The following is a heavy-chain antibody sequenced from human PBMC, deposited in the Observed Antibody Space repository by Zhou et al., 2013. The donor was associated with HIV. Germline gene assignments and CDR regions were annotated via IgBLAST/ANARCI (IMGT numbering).Heavy chain of an antibody. CDR2: ISSYRGHT. J-gene: IGHJ6*03. V-gene: IGHV1-18*01. Sequence: HVQLVQSGAEVKRPGASVKVSCKASGYTLTDFGINWVRQAPGQGLEWMGWISSYRGHTDYAQKVQGRVSVTTDTSTNTAYMELRSLRSDDTAVYFCARGLSARWVGGGFFYMDVWGKGTTVTVS. CDR3: ARGLSARWVGGGFFYMDV. CDR1: GYTLTDFG. D-gene: IGHD6-25*01.